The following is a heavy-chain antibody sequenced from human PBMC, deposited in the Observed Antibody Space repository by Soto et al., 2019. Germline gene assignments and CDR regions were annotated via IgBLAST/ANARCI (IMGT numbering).Heavy chain of an antibody. J-gene: IGHJ4*01. V-gene: IGHV3-48*03. Sequence: GGSLRLSCAASGFIFSDYEMNWVRQAPGKGLEWIAYISRSGGLIYYADSVKGRFAISRDNAKNSLYLQMNSLRAEDTAVYYCARTYYYDNSGLDYWG. CDR1: GFIFSDYE. CDR2: ISRSGGLI. D-gene: IGHD3-22*01. CDR3: ARTYYYDNSGLDY.